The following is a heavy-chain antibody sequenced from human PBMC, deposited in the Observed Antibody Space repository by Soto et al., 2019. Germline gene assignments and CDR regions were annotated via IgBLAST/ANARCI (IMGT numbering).Heavy chain of an antibody. D-gene: IGHD1-20*01. J-gene: IGHJ4*02. CDR2: IYIDGTT. CDR3: ARDHIFITDHRPLRASDF. V-gene: IGHV3-66*01. CDR1: GLTVSNNY. Sequence: GGSLRLSCEASGLTVSNNYMNWVRQAPGKGLEWVSVIYIDGTTYYADSVEGRFTIFRDNSKNTLYLQMNSLKAEDTAMYYCARDHIFITDHRPLRASDFWGQGTLVTGSS.